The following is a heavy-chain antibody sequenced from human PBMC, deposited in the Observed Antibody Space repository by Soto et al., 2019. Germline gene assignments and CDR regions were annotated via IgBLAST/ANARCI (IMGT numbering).Heavy chain of an antibody. V-gene: IGHV1-18*01. CDR2: ISAYNGNT. CDR1: GYTFTSYG. Sequence: ASVKVSCKASGYTFTSYGISWVRQAPGQGLEWMGWISAYNGNTNYAQKLQGRVTMTTDTSTSTAYMELRSLRSDDTAVYYCAGGRIAAAGTYGKNYYYYGMDVWGQGTTVTVSS. CDR3: AGGRIAAAGTYGKNYYYYGMDV. J-gene: IGHJ6*02. D-gene: IGHD6-13*01.